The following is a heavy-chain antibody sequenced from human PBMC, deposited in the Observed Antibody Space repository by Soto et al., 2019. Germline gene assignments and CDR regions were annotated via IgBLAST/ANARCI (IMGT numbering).Heavy chain of an antibody. CDR1: GYTFTSYG. CDR2: ISAYNGNT. Sequence: ASVKVSCKASGYTFTSYGITLVRQAPGQGLEWMGWISAYNGNTNYAQKLQGRVTMTTHPSTSTDYMEVRRLRSDDTAVYYCARDSRGYCSGGSCSTSDYWGQGTLVTVSS. D-gene: IGHD2-15*01. V-gene: IGHV1-18*01. J-gene: IGHJ4*02. CDR3: ARDSRGYCSGGSCSTSDY.